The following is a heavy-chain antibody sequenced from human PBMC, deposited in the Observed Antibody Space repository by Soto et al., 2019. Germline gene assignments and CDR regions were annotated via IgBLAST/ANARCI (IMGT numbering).Heavy chain of an antibody. CDR1: GGSISSGDYY. CDR2: IYYSGST. J-gene: IGHJ6*02. D-gene: IGHD3-3*01. CDR3: ARDPYTYYDFWSGQSCGMDV. V-gene: IGHV4-30-4*01. Sequence: TLSLTCTVSGGSISSGDYYWSWIRQPPGKGLEWIGYIYYSGSTYYNPSLKSRVTISVDTSKNQFSLKLSSVTAADTAVYYCARDPYTYYDFWSGQSCGMDVWGQGTTVTVSS.